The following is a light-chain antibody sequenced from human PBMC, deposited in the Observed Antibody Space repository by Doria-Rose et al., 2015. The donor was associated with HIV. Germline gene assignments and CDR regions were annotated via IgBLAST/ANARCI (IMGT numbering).Light chain of an antibody. J-gene: IGKJ1*01. V-gene: IGKV3-20*01. CDR2: DGS. CDR1: QSFSSTY. CDR3: HQYGTSWT. Sequence: EIVLTQSPGTLSLSPGERATLSCLASQSFSSTYLAWYQQKPGQAPSLLTYDGSTRATGIPDRFSASGSGTDFTLTINRLEPEDFALYYCHQYGTSWTFGQGTKVEI.